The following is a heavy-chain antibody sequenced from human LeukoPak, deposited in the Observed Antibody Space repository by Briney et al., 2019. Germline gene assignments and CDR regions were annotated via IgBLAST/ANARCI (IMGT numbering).Heavy chain of an antibody. V-gene: IGHV1-2*02. CDR3: ARSWIVGASPEFDY. Sequence: ASVKVSCKASGYTFTGYYMHWVRQAPGQGLEWMGWINPNSGGTNYAQKFQGRVTMTRDTSISTAYMELSRLRSDDTAVYYCARSWIVGASPEFDYWGQGTLVTASS. CDR2: INPNSGGT. CDR1: GYTFTGYY. J-gene: IGHJ4*02. D-gene: IGHD1-26*01.